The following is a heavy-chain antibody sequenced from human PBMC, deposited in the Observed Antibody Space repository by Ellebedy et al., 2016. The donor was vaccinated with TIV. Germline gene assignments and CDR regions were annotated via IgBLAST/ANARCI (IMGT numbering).Heavy chain of an antibody. CDR1: GYTFATYY. CDR2: INPNSGGT. V-gene: IGHV1-2*02. D-gene: IGHD6-25*01. CDR3: TRESGSGATFGN. Sequence: AASVKVSCKASGYTFATYYIHWVRQVPGQGLEWMGWINPNSGGTNYAQKFQGRVTMTRDTSISTAYMELSRLRSDDKAVYYCTRESGSGATFGNWGQGTLVTVSS. J-gene: IGHJ4*02.